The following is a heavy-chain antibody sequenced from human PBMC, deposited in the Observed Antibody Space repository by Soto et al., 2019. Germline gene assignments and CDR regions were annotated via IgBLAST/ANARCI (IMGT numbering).Heavy chain of an antibody. CDR1: GFTFDDYT. J-gene: IGHJ4*02. CDR2: ISWDGGST. Sequence: AGGSLRLSCAASGFTFDDYTMHWVRQAPGKGLEWVSLISWDGGSTYYADSVKGRFTISRDNSKNSLYLQMNSLRTEDTALYYCAKDIGGGGNSEYFDYWGQGTLVTVSS. CDR3: AKDIGGGGNSEYFDY. D-gene: IGHD2-21*02. V-gene: IGHV3-43*01.